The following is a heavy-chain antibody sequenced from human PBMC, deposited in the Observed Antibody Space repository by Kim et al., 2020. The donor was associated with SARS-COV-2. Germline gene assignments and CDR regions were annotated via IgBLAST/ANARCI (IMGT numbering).Heavy chain of an antibody. Sequence: TNKADAVKGRFTISRANARHSLYRQMNSLRAEDTAVYYCARDGAAAGVDYWGQGTLVTVSS. D-gene: IGHD6-13*01. J-gene: IGHJ4*02. V-gene: IGHV3-11*05. CDR2: T. CDR3: ARDGAAAGVDY.